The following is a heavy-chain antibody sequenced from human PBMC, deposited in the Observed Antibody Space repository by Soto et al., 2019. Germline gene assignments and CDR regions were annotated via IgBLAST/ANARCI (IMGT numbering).Heavy chain of an antibody. V-gene: IGHV4-34*01. J-gene: IGHJ3*02. CDR2: INHSGST. CDR3: ARLRYFDWLLKEYAFDI. CDR1: GGSFSGYY. Sequence: SETLSLTCAVYGGSFSGYYWSRIRQPPGKGLEWIGEINHSGSTNYNPSLKSRVTISVDTSKNQFSLKLSSVTAADTAVYYCARLRYFDWLLKEYAFDIWGQGTMVTVSS. D-gene: IGHD3-9*01.